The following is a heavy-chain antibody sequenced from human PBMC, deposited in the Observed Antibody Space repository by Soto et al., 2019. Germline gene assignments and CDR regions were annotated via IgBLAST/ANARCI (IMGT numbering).Heavy chain of an antibody. CDR1: GGSMISSSSF. J-gene: IGHJ5*02. Sequence: ASETLSLTCTVSGGSMISSSSFWGWIRQPPGKLLEWIGSIYYSGSTYYNPSLKSRVTISVDTSKNQFSLKLSSVTAADTAVYYCARLRHIVGSTTWGQGTLVTVSS. CDR2: IYYSGST. CDR3: ARLRHIVGSTT. D-gene: IGHD2-21*01. V-gene: IGHV4-39*01.